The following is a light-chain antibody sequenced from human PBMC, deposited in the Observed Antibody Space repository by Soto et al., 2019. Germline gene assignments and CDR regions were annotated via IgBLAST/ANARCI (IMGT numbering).Light chain of an antibody. J-gene: IGKJ4*01. CDR2: GAS. CDR1: QSVSRN. V-gene: IGKV3-15*01. Sequence: EIVMTQSPATLSVSPGERATLSCRASQSVSRNLAWYQQRPGQAPRLLISGASTRATGIAARFSGGGSGREFTLTISSLQSEDSTPYYCQQHTNWPLNFGGVTKADI. CDR3: QQHTNWPLN.